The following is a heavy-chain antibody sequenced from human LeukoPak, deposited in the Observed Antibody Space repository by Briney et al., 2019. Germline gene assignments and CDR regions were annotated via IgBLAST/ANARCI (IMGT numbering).Heavy chain of an antibody. J-gene: IGHJ4*02. CDR1: GYTFTGYY. D-gene: IGHD3-22*01. Sequence: ASVKVSCKASGYTFTGYYMHWVRQAPGQGLEWMGWINPNSGGTNYAQKFQGRVTMTRDTSISTAYMELSRLRSDDTAVYYCARDFHSSGYYHYFHYWGQGTLVTVSS. CDR3: ARDFHSSGYYHYFHY. CDR2: INPNSGGT. V-gene: IGHV1-2*02.